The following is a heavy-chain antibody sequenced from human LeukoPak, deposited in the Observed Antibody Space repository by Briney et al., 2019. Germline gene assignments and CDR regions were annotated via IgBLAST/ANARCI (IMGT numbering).Heavy chain of an antibody. J-gene: IGHJ4*02. D-gene: IGHD4-23*01. V-gene: IGHV4-34*01. CDR1: GGSFSGYY. CDR2: INHSGST. CDR3: ARDSNDYGGKFPNRHFDY. Sequence: SETLSLTCAVYGGSFSGYYWSWIRQPPGKGLEWIGEINHSGSTNYNPSLKSRVTMSVDTSKNRFSLKLSSVTAADTAVYYCARDSNDYGGKFPNRHFDYWGQGTLVTVSS.